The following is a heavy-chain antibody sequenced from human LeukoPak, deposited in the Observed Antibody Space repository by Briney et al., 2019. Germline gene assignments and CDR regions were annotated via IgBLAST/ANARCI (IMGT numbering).Heavy chain of an antibody. D-gene: IGHD3-10*01. J-gene: IGHJ4*02. CDR2: INEAGTMK. Sequence: PGGSLRLSCAASGFTFGRYTMSWVRQAPGKGLEWVANINEAGTMKSVADSVKGRFTISRDNTKNSLYLEMNSLRAEDTAVYYCARDEPGYGEFLLYWGQGTLLTVSS. CDR3: ARDEPGYGEFLLY. V-gene: IGHV3-7*01. CDR1: GFTFGRYT.